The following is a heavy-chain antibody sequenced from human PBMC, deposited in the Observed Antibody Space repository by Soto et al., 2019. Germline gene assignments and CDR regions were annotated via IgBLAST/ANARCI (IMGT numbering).Heavy chain of an antibody. V-gene: IGHV3-23*01. D-gene: IGHD6-13*01. Sequence: GGSLRLSCAASGFTFSSYAMSWVRQAPGKGLEWVSAISGSGGSTYYADSVKGRFTISRDNSKNTLYLQMNSLRAEDTAVYYCAKDVWKGSSSWNMFDYWGQGTLVTVSS. CDR1: GFTFSSYA. CDR3: AKDVWKGSSSWNMFDY. CDR2: ISGSGGST. J-gene: IGHJ4*02.